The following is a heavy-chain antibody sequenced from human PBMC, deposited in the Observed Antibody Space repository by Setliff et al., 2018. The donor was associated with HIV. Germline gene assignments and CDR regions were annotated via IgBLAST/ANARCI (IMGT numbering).Heavy chain of an antibody. D-gene: IGHD5-12*01. J-gene: IGHJ6*02. Sequence: GGSLRLSCAASGFTFSDYYMSWIRQAPGKGLEWVSYISSSGSTIYYADSVKGRFTISRDNAKNSLYLQMNSLRAEDTAVYYCARDERRWLQSGMDVWGQGTTVTVSS. CDR3: ARDERRWLQSGMDV. CDR1: GFTFSDYY. CDR2: ISSSGSTI. V-gene: IGHV3-11*04.